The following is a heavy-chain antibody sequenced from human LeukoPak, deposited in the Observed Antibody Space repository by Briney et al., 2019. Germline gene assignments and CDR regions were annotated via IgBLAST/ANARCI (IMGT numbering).Heavy chain of an antibody. CDR2: IMKDGNEK. Sequence: GGSLRLSCAASGFTFSDYWMNWIRQAPGKGLERVARIMKDGNEKYYVASINGRFTISRDNAKNALYLQMNGLRAEDTGVYYCSRGHLDPWGQGTLVTVSS. V-gene: IGHV3-7*01. CDR3: SRGHLDP. J-gene: IGHJ5*02. CDR1: GFTFSDYW.